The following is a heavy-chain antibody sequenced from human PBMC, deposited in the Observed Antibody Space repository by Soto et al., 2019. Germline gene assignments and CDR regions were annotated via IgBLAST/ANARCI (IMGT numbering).Heavy chain of an antibody. D-gene: IGHD4-4*01. CDR3: AGRDSNWRYMDV. CDR1: GGSFSCYY. Sequence: SETLSLTCAVDGGSFSCYYLSLLRQPPGKGLEWIGEINHSGSTNYNPSLKSRVTISVDTSKNQFSLKLSSVTAADTAVYYCAGRDSNWRYMDVWGKGTTVTVSS. V-gene: IGHV4-34*01. J-gene: IGHJ6*03. CDR2: INHSGST.